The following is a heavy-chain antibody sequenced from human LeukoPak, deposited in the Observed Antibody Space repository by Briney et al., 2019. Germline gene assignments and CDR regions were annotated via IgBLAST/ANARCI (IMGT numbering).Heavy chain of an antibody. D-gene: IGHD2-8*01. CDR1: GGTFSSYA. CDR3: ARVGRYCTNGVCSRYIPGGKHYYYYYMDV. CDR2: IIPIFGTA. Sequence: SVKVSCKASGGTFSSYAISWVRQAPGQGLEWMGGIIPIFGTANYAQKFQGRVTITADKSTSTAYMELSSLRSEDTAVYYCARVGRYCTNGVCSRYIPGGKHYYYYYMDVWGKGTTVTVSS. J-gene: IGHJ6*03. V-gene: IGHV1-69*06.